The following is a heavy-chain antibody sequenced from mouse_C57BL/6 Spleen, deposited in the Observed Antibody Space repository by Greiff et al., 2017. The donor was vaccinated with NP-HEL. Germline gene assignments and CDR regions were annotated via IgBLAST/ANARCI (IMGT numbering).Heavy chain of an antibody. D-gene: IGHD1-1*01. Sequence: QVQLQQSGAELVRPGTSVKMSCKASGYTFTNYWIGWAKQRPGQGLEWIGDIYPGGGYTNYNGKFKGKATLTADKSSSTAYMQFSSLTSEDSAIYYCAGGDYGSSYSYAMDYRGQGTSVTVSS. CDR3: AGGDYGSSYSYAMDY. V-gene: IGHV1-63*01. CDR1: GYTFTNYW. J-gene: IGHJ4*01. CDR2: IYPGGGYT.